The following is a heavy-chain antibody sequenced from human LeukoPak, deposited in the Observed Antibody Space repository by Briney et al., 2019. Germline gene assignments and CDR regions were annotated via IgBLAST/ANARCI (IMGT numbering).Heavy chain of an antibody. CDR1: GGTVTTYA. D-gene: IGHD6-6*01. J-gene: IGHJ3*02. CDR3: ARSHSSSSGHDAFNI. CDR2: IIPIFDTP. V-gene: IGHV1-69*06. Sequence: SVKVSCKTSGGTVTTYAISWVRQAPGQGLEWMGGIIPIFDTPDHAQRFQGRVTITADRSTGTVYLELSSLRSEDTAVYYCARSHSSSSGHDAFNIWGQGTLATVSS.